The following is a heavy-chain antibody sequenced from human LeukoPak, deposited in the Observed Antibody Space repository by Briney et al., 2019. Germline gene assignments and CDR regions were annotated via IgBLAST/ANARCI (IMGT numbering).Heavy chain of an antibody. CDR2: INWNGGST. J-gene: IGHJ4*02. Sequence: GGSLTLSCAASGFTFDDYDMSWVRQAPGKGLEWVSGINWNGGSTGYADSVKGRFTISRDNAKNSLYLQMNSLRAEDTALYYCARDPSSHPGIAAAGTGYWGQGTLVTVSS. CDR1: GFTFDDYD. CDR3: ARDPSSHPGIAAAGTGY. V-gene: IGHV3-20*04. D-gene: IGHD6-13*01.